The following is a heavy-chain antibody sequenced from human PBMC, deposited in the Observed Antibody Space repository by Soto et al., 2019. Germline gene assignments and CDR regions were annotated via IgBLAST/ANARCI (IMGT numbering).Heavy chain of an antibody. Sequence: EVQLLESGGGLVQPGGSLRLSCGVSGFTFNDFEMNWVRQAPGKGLEWLAYIDGSGTTKKYADSVRGRFTISRDNPNNSLFLQMSSLSAADTAIYYCARGFGRFNYWGQGTLLSVSS. CDR2: IDGSGTTK. CDR3: ARGFGRFNY. D-gene: IGHD3-10*01. J-gene: IGHJ4*02. CDR1: GFTFNDFE. V-gene: IGHV3-48*03.